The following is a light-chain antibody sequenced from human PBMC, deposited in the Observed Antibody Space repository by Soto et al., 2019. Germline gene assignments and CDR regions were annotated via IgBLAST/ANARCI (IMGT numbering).Light chain of an antibody. CDR3: QQYNNWPPYT. Sequence: EILIMSSPATLSASPGVRATFSCRASQSVSSNLAWYQQKPCQAPRRLIYGASTRATGILARFSGSGSGTAFTLTISSMLSEDFAVYYCQQYNNWPPYTFGGGTKLEIK. V-gene: IGKV3-15*01. CDR2: GAS. J-gene: IGKJ2*01. CDR1: QSVSSN.